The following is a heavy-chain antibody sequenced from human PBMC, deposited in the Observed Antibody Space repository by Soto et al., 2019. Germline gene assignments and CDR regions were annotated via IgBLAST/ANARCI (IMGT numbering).Heavy chain of an antibody. CDR2: IYYNGNT. V-gene: IGHV4-59*11. CDR3: TRANWYSEY. D-gene: IGHD7-27*01. CDR1: GGSISNHY. J-gene: IGHJ4*02. Sequence: QVQLQESGQVLVKPSETLSLTCSVSGGSISNHYWSWIRQPPGKGLEWIGYIYYNGNTNYNPSLKSRVTMSVDTSRNQISLKLTTVTAADTAVYYCTRANWYSEYWGQGTLVTVSS.